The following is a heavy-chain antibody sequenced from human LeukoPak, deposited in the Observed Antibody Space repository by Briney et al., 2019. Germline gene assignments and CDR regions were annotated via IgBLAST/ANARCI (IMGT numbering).Heavy chain of an antibody. CDR2: IYYRGST. J-gene: IGHJ5*02. D-gene: IGHD2-2*01. CDR3: ARHYLSDGILSTFDP. CDR1: GGSISSSPYY. V-gene: IGHV4-39*01. Sequence: SETLSLTCTVSGGSISSSPYYWGWIRQPPGKGLERIGTIYYRGSTYSNPSLNSRVTISLDTSKNQFSLRLRFVTAADTALYYCARHYLSDGILSTFDPWGQGTLVTVSS.